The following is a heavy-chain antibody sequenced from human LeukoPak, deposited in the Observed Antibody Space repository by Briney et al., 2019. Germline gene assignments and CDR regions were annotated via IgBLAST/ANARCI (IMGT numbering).Heavy chain of an antibody. CDR3: ARIHSSSFYYYYYMDV. J-gene: IGHJ6*03. V-gene: IGHV4-61*02. Sequence: SETLSLTCTVSGGSISSGSYYWSWIRQPAGEGLEWIGRIYTSGSTNYNPSLKSRVTISVDTSKNQFSLKLSSVTAADTAVYYCARIHSSSFYYYYYMDVWGKGTTVTVSS. CDR2: IYTSGST. D-gene: IGHD6-6*01. CDR1: GGSISSGSYY.